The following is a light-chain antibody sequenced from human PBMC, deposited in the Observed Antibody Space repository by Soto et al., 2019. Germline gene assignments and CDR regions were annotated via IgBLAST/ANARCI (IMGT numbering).Light chain of an antibody. J-gene: IGKJ5*01. CDR3: QQLNTLPFT. Sequence: IQMPPSPSTLSASVGDRVTITCRASQIIGRFLAWYQHQPGKAPKLLIYDASTLESGVPSRFSGTGSGTEFTLTISGLLPEDFATYHCQQLNTLPFTFGQGTRLE. V-gene: IGKV1-5*01. CDR1: QIIGRF. CDR2: DAS.